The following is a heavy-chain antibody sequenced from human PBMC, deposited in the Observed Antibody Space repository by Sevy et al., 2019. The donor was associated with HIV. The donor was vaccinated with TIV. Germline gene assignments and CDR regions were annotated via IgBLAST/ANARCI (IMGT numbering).Heavy chain of an antibody. Sequence: GGSLRLSWAASGFSFSSYDMHWVRQAPGMGLEWVAVIRYDGSNKHYGDSVKGRFTISRDNSKNALYLQMSRLRAEDTAVYYCAREKVDTSMIFHEYYGMDVWGQGTTVTVSS. CDR1: GFSFSSYD. V-gene: IGHV3-33*01. CDR3: AREKVDTSMIFHEYYGMDV. J-gene: IGHJ6*02. D-gene: IGHD5-18*01. CDR2: IRYDGSNK.